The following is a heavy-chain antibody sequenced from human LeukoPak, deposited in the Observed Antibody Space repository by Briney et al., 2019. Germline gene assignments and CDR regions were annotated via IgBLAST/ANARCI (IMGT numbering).Heavy chain of an antibody. CDR3: ARKWWENWFDS. D-gene: IGHD2-15*01. J-gene: IGHJ5*01. V-gene: IGHV3-23*01. CDR1: GFTFKNFV. CDR2: ISGNTGAT. Sequence: PGGSLRLSCAASGFTFKNFVMTWVRQAPGQGLDWVSAISGNTGATYYADSMKGRFTISRDNSKNTLYLQMNSLRAEDTAVYYCARKWWENWFDSWGQGALVTVSS.